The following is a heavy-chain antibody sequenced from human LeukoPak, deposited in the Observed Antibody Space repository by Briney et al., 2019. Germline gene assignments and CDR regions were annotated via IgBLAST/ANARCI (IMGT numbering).Heavy chain of an antibody. D-gene: IGHD3-22*01. CDR2: ISGSATTT. V-gene: IGHV3-23*01. CDR3: AKDYYDSSGGNFDY. CDR1: GFTFSSYA. J-gene: IGHJ4*02. Sequence: GGSLRLSCAASGFTFSSYAMSWVRQAPGKGLEWVSGISGSATTTYYADSVKGRFTISRDNSKNTLYLQMNSLRVEDTAVYYCAKDYYDSSGGNFDYWGQETLVTVSS.